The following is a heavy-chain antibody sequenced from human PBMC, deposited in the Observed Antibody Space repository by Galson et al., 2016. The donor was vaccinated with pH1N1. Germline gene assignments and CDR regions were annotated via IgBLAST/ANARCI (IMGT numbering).Heavy chain of an antibody. CDR3: ARARFLDNWYFDL. D-gene: IGHD3/OR15-3a*01. J-gene: IGHJ2*01. V-gene: IGHV3-30*04. CDR2: ISFDGRNE. Sequence: SLRLSCAASGFTFSNYAIHWVRQAPGKGLEWVAVISFDGRNEYYADSVKGRFTIYRDNSKNTMYLQMNSLRAEDTAVYYCARARFLDNWYFDLWGRGTLVTVSS. CDR1: GFTFSNYA.